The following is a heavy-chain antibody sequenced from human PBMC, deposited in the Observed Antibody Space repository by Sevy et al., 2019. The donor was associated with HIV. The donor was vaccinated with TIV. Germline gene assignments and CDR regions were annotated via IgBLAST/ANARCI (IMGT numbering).Heavy chain of an antibody. Sequence: GGFLRLSCAASGFTFRSYGMHWVRQAPGKGLEWVAFIRYDGTTKYYADSVKGRFTISRDNSKNTLYLQMNSLRPEDTSVYYCAKGLGMVQGALLSEDLWGQGTMVTVSS. CDR2: IRYDGTTK. V-gene: IGHV3-30*02. J-gene: IGHJ3*01. D-gene: IGHD3-10*01. CDR1: GFTFRSYG. CDR3: AKGLGMVQGALLSEDL.